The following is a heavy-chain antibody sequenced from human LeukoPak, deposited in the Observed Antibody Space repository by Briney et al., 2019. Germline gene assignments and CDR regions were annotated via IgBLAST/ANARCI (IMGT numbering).Heavy chain of an antibody. CDR2: IYHSGST. J-gene: IGHJ4*02. D-gene: IGHD2-2*01. CDR1: GGSISSSNW. CDR3: ARGREYQLPEEYYFDY. Sequence: SGTLSLTCAVSGGSISSSNWWSWVRPPPGKGLEWIGEIYHSGSTNYSPSLKSRVTISVDKSKNQFSLKLSSVTAADTAVYYCARGREYQLPEEYYFDYWGQGTLVTVSS. V-gene: IGHV4-4*02.